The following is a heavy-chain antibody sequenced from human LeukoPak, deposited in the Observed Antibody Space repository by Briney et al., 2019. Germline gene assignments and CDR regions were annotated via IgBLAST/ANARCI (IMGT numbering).Heavy chain of an antibody. V-gene: IGHV3-7*01. Sequence: GGSLRLSCAASGFTFSNYWMSWVRQAPGKGLEWVASIKRDGSEEYYVDSVKGRFTISRDNAKNSVYLQMNSLRAEDTAVYYCASTWNYLYFDYWGQGTLVTVSS. CDR3: ASTWNYLYFDY. J-gene: IGHJ4*02. D-gene: IGHD1-7*01. CDR2: IKRDGSEE. CDR1: GFTFSNYW.